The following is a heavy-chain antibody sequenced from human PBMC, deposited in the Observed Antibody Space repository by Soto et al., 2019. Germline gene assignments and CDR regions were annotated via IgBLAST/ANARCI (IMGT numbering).Heavy chain of an antibody. CDR1: GGSISSSSYY. Sequence: SETLSLTCTVSGGSISSSSYYWGWIRQPPGKGLEWIGSIYYSGSTYYNPSLKSRVTISVDTSKNQFSPKLSSVTAADTAVYYCATRTRYGSTDYYYYGMDVWGQGTTVTVSS. CDR3: ATRTRYGSTDYYYYGMDV. V-gene: IGHV4-39*01. CDR2: IYYSGST. J-gene: IGHJ6*02. D-gene: IGHD3-10*01.